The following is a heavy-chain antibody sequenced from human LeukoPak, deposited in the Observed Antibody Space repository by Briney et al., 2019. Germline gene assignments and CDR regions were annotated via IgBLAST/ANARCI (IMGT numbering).Heavy chain of an antibody. D-gene: IGHD3-3*01. J-gene: IGHJ5*02. CDR3: ARVLGEYDFWSGYSPNWFDP. V-gene: IGHV4-61*01. Sequence: SETLSLTCTVFGGSISSSSYYWSWIRQPPGKGLEWIGYIYYSGSTNYNPSLKSRVTISVDTSKNQFSLKLSSVTAADTAVYYCARVLGEYDFWSGYSPNWFDPWGQGTLVTVSS. CDR2: IYYSGST. CDR1: GGSISSSSYY.